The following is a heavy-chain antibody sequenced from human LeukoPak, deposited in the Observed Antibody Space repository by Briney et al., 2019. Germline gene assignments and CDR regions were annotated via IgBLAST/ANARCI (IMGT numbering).Heavy chain of an antibody. Sequence: GGSLRLSCAASGFTFSNAWMSWVRQAPGKGLEGVGRIKRQTDGGTTDYAAPVKGRFTISRDDSKNTLYLQMNSLKTEDTAVYYCTTDLDYYDSSGYYWVFDFWGQGTLVTVSS. CDR3: TTDLDYYDSSGYYWVFDF. CDR1: GFTFSNAW. D-gene: IGHD3-22*01. V-gene: IGHV3-15*01. CDR2: IKRQTDGGTT. J-gene: IGHJ4*02.